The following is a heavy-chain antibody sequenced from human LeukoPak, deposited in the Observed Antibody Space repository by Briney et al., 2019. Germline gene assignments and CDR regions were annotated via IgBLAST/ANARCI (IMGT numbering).Heavy chain of an antibody. CDR2: ISGSGSST. Sequence: GSLRLSCAASGFTFSSYAMTWVRQAPGKGLEWVSVISGSGSSTNYADSVKGRFTISRDNSKNMLYLQMNSLRAEDTAVYYCAKDDRWDSSGYYYIFGYFQHWGQGTLVTVSS. D-gene: IGHD3-22*01. CDR1: GFTFSSYA. J-gene: IGHJ1*01. CDR3: AKDDRWDSSGYYYIFGYFQH. V-gene: IGHV3-23*01.